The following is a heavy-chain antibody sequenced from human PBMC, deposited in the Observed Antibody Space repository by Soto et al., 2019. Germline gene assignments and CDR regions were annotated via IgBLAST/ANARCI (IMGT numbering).Heavy chain of an antibody. CDR3: ARHSITMVRGVIIPYFDY. CDR2: IYYSGST. CDR1: GGSVSSGSYY. D-gene: IGHD3-10*01. V-gene: IGHV4-61*01. Sequence: SETLSLTCTVSGGSVSSGSYYWSWIRQPPGKGLEWIGYIYYSGSTNYNPSLKSRGTISLDTSKNQFSLKLSAVPAADSVLSYCARHSITMVRGVIIPYFDYWGQGTLVTVSS. J-gene: IGHJ4*02.